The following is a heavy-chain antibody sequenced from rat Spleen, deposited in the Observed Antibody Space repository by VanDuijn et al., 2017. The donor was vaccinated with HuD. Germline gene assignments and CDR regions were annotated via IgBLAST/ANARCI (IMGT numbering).Heavy chain of an antibody. CDR2: ISYDGTAT. J-gene: IGHJ4*01. CDR1: GLSFSNYD. CDR3: ARHPNYHVMDA. Sequence: EVQLVESDGGLVQPGRSMKLSCAASGLSFSNYDMAWVRQAPTKGLEWVASISYDGTATYYRDSVKGRFTLSRDNAKSTLYLQMDSLRSEDTATYYCARHPNYHVMDAWGQGASVTVS. V-gene: IGHV5S23*01.